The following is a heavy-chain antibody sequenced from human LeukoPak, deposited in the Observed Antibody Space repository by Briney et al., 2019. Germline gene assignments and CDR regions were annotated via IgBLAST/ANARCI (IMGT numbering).Heavy chain of an antibody. CDR1: GGSISSGGYY. CDR2: IYYSGST. V-gene: IGHV4-31*03. Sequence: SETLSLTCTVSGGSISSGGYYWSWIRQHPGKGLEWIGYIYYSGSTYYNPSLKRRVTISVDTSKNQFSLKLSSATAADTAVYYCARGVIRYFDWLRSPYFDYWGQGTLVTVSS. CDR3: ARGVIRYFDWLRSPYFDY. D-gene: IGHD3-9*01. J-gene: IGHJ4*02.